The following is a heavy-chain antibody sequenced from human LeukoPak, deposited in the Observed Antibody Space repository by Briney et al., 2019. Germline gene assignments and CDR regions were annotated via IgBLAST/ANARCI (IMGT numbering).Heavy chain of an antibody. V-gene: IGHV3-23*01. J-gene: IGHJ4*02. CDR2: ISGSGGST. CDR1: GSTFSSYA. D-gene: IGHD2-2*02. CDR3: AKVLYQLLYVLDY. Sequence: GGSLRLSCAASGSTFSSYAMSWVRQAPGKGLEWVSAISGSGGSTYYADSVKGRFTISRDNSKNTLYLQMNSLRAEDTAVYYCAKVLYQLLYVLDYWGQGTLVTVSS.